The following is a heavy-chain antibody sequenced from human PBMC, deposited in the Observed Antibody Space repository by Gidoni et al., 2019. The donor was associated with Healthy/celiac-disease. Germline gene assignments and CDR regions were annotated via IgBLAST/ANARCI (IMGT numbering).Heavy chain of an antibody. V-gene: IGHV3-23*01. CDR2: ISGSGGST. CDR3: AKDAWGSSAVGGMDV. CDR1: GFTFSSYA. J-gene: IGHJ6*02. Sequence: EVQLLESGGGLVQPGWSLRLSCAAPGFTFSSYAMSWVRQAPGKGLGCVSAISGSGGSTYYADSVKGRFTISRDNSKNTLYLQMNSLRAEDTAVYYCAKDAWGSSAVGGMDVWGQGTTVTVSS. D-gene: IGHD6-6*01.